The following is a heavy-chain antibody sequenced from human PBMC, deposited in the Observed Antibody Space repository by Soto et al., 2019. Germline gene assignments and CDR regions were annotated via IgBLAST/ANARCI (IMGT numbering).Heavy chain of an antibody. D-gene: IGHD2-2*01. Sequence: PGGSLRLSCAGSGFMFSSFAMTWVRQAPGKGLEWVSTTRSNGEHTYYADSVKGRFTVSRDNSKNTLFWEMSSLRAEDSAIYYCAKDSKSVSVSAARVYGMDVWGQGPTVTVSS. CDR3: AKDSKSVSVSAARVYGMDV. V-gene: IGHV3-23*01. CDR1: GFMFSSFA. CDR2: TRSNGEHT. J-gene: IGHJ6*02.